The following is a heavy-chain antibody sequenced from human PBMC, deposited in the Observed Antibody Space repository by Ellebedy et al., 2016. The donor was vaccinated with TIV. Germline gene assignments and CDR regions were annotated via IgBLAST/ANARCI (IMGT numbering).Heavy chain of an antibody. V-gene: IGHV1-18*04. CDR2: ISCYNGHT. CDR1: GYTFTSYG. J-gene: IGHJ4*02. Sequence: AASVKVSCKGSGYTFTSYGISWVRQAPGQGLEWLAYISCYNGHTDYEQKFQDRVTVSTDTSTKTAYMELRSLRSDDTAVYFCTRDYGGKKTLGNWGQGTLVTVSS. CDR3: TRDYGGKKTLGN. D-gene: IGHD4-23*01.